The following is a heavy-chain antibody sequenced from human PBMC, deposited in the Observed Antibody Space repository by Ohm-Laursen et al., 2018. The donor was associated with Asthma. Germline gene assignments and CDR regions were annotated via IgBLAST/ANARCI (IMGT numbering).Heavy chain of an antibody. CDR2: INGDSKSI. Sequence: SLRLSCTASGFTFSSYALNWVRQAPGKGLDWVSYINGDSKSIHYGDSVRGRFTISRDNAKNSLYLQMNSLRAEDTAVYYCARFGRDYRSHGMDVWGQGTTVTVSS. D-gene: IGHD4-11*01. CDR1: GFTFSSYA. J-gene: IGHJ6*02. V-gene: IGHV3-48*01. CDR3: ARFGRDYRSHGMDV.